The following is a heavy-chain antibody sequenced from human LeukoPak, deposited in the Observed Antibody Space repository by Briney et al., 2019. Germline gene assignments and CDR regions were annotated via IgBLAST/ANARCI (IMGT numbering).Heavy chain of an antibody. CDR2: INPNSGGT. CDR3: PSSIVYCSSTSCYFN. CDR1: GYTFTCYF. J-gene: IGHJ4*02. D-gene: IGHD2-2*01. V-gene: IGHV1-2*02. Sequence: ASVKVSCKASGYTFTCYFMHWVRQAPGQGLEWMGWINPNSGGTNYAQKFQGRVTMTRDTSISTAYMELSRLRSHDTAVYYCPSSIVYCSSTSCYFNWGQGTLVTVSS.